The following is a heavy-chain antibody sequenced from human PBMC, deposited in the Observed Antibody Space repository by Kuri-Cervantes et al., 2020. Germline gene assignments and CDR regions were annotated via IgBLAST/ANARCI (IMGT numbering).Heavy chain of an antibody. CDR1: GFTFSGYA. J-gene: IGHJ4*01. CDR2: VAGGDGPT. V-gene: IGHV3-23*01. D-gene: IGHD6-19*01. Sequence: GESLKISCAASGFTFSGYAMSWVRQAPGKGLEWVSSVAGGDGPTYTTFYTDSVKGRFTISRDNSKNTLYLQMNSLRAEDTAIYYCAKAQWLVVDCFDFWGHGTLVTVSS. CDR3: AKAQWLVVDCFDF.